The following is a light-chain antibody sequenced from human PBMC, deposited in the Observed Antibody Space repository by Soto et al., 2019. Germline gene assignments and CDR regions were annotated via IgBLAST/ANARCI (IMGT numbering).Light chain of an antibody. J-gene: IGKJ1*01. CDR1: QSVSSN. CDR2: GAS. V-gene: IGKV3-15*01. Sequence: EIVMTQSPATLSVSPGERATLSCRASQSVSSNLAWYQQKPGQAPRLLIYGASTRATGIPARFSGSGSGTEFTLTISRLQSEDFAVYYCKQYNNGGATFGQGTKVEIK. CDR3: KQYNNGGAT.